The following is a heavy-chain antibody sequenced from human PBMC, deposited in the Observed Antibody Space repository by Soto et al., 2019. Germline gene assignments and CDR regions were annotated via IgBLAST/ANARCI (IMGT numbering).Heavy chain of an antibody. CDR2: ISYDGSNK. D-gene: IGHD3-9*01. Sequence: PGGSLRLACAASGFTFSSYGMHWVRQAPGKGLEWVAVISYDGSNKYYADSVKGRFTISRDNSKNTLYLQMNSLRAEDTAVYYCAKGKGLRYFDWPPGEYWGQGTLVTVSS. V-gene: IGHV3-30*18. CDR1: GFTFSSYG. CDR3: AKGKGLRYFDWPPGEY. J-gene: IGHJ4*02.